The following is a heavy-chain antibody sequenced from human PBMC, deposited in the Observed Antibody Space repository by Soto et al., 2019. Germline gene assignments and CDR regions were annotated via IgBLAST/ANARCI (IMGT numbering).Heavy chain of an antibody. CDR1: GFTFSSYA. D-gene: IGHD6-13*01. Sequence: QPGGSLRLSCAASGFTFSSYAMSWVRQAPGKGLEWVSAISGSGGSTYYADSVKGRFTISRDNSKNTLYLQMNSLRAEDTAVYYCAKQTPARTRNIAAAGVNWFDPWGQGTLVTVSS. CDR2: ISGSGGST. V-gene: IGHV3-23*01. J-gene: IGHJ5*02. CDR3: AKQTPARTRNIAAAGVNWFDP.